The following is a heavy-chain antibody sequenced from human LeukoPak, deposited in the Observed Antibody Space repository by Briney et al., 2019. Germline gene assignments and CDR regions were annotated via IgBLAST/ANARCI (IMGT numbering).Heavy chain of an antibody. D-gene: IGHD6-19*01. V-gene: IGHV1-18*04. CDR3: ARGHSSGWLFSDAFDI. J-gene: IGHJ3*02. Sequence: ASVKVSCTASGYTFTGYYMHWVRQAPGQGLEWMGWISAYNGNTHYAQKFQGRVTITADESTSTAYMELSSLRSEDTAVYYCARGHSSGWLFSDAFDIWGQGTMVTVSS. CDR2: ISAYNGNT. CDR1: GYTFTGYY.